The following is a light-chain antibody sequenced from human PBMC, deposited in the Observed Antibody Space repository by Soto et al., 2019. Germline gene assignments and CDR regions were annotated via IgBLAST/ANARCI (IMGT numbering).Light chain of an antibody. Sequence: DIPMTQSPSSLSASVGDRVTITCRASQSISSYLNWYQQKPGQAPKLLIYAASSLQSGVPSRFSGSGSGTDFSLTISSLQPEDFATYYCQQSYSTPPSTFSHGTKVEIK. J-gene: IGKJ1*01. V-gene: IGKV1-39*01. CDR3: QQSYSTPPST. CDR2: AAS. CDR1: QSISSY.